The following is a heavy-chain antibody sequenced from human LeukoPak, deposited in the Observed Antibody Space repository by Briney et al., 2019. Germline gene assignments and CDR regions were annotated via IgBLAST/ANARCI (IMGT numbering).Heavy chain of an antibody. Sequence: SETLSLTCAVSGGSISSGDYPRSWIRQPPGKGLEWIGYIFHTGHTSYNPSLKSRVTISVDMSENQIALKLSSVTAADTAVCYCARGFYGSGSHFDYWGQGSLVTVSS. CDR3: ARGFYGSGSHFDY. CDR2: IFHTGHT. J-gene: IGHJ4*02. CDR1: GGSISSGDYP. D-gene: IGHD3-10*01. V-gene: IGHV4-30-2*01.